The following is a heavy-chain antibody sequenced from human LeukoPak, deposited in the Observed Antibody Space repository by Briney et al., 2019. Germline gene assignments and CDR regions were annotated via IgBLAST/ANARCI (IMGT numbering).Heavy chain of an antibody. V-gene: IGHV3-23*01. D-gene: IGHD4-11*01. CDR1: GFTFSSYA. CDR3: AKDDGSRFMSTVMN. Sequence: PGGSLRLSCAASGFTFSSYAMSWVRQAPGKGLEWVSSISGSSDNTYYADSVKGRFTISRDNSKNTLYLQMNSLRGEDTAVYYCAKDDGSRFMSTVMNWGQGTLVTVSS. CDR2: ISGSSDNT. J-gene: IGHJ4*02.